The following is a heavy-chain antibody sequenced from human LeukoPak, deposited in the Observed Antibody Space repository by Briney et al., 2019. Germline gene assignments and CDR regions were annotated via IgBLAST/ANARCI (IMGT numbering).Heavy chain of an antibody. CDR1: GGSFSGYY. J-gene: IGHJ4*02. D-gene: IGHD3-22*01. CDR3: AKDTYYYDSSGLIDY. V-gene: IGHV4-34*01. CDR2: INHSGST. Sequence: SETLSLTCAVYGGSFSGYYWSWIRQPPGKGLEWIGEINHSGSTNYNPSLKCRVTISVDTSKNQFSLKLNSVTAADTALYYCAKDTYYYDSSGLIDYWGRGTLVTVSS.